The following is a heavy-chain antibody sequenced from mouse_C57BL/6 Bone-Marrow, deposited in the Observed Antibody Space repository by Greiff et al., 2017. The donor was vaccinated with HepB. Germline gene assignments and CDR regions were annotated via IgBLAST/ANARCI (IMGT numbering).Heavy chain of an antibody. Sequence: EVKLVESGGGLVKPGGSLKLSCAASGFTFSSYAMSWVRQTPEKRLEWVATISDGGSYTYYPDNVKGRFTISRDNAKNNLYLQMSHLKSEDTAMYYCARAPYYYGSSPYWYFDVWRTGTTVTVSS. CDR2: ISDGGSYT. CDR1: GFTFSSYA. J-gene: IGHJ1*03. D-gene: IGHD1-1*01. V-gene: IGHV5-4*03. CDR3: ARAPYYYGSSPYWYFDV.